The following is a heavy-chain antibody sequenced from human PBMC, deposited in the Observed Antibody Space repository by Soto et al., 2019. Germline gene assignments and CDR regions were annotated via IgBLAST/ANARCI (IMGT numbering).Heavy chain of an antibody. CDR3: AGGPLRNWFDP. J-gene: IGHJ5*02. D-gene: IGHD5-12*01. Sequence: QVQLVQSGAEAKKPGASVKVSCKASGYTFTSYAMHWVRQAPGQRREWMGWSNAGNGNTKYSQKFQGRVTNTKNTAASTAYMELSSLRSEDPAVYYCAGGPLRNWFDPWGQGTLVTVSS. CDR2: SNAGNGNT. V-gene: IGHV1-3*01. CDR1: GYTFTSYA.